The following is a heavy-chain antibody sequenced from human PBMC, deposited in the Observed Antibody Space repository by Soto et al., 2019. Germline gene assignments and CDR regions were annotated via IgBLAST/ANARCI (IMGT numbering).Heavy chain of an antibody. CDR2: IKTRAGGGAT. CDR3: TTGSVEGI. V-gene: IGHV3-15*07. D-gene: IGHD2-15*01. Sequence: EVQLVESAGGLVKPGGSLRLSCVASGVSFNVAWMNWVRQAPGEGLEWVGRIKTRAGGGATDYAAPVQGRFTISRDDSKTALYLHMNSLRTEDTAIYYCTTGSVEGIWGQGTTVTVSS. J-gene: IGHJ6*02. CDR1: GVSFNVAW.